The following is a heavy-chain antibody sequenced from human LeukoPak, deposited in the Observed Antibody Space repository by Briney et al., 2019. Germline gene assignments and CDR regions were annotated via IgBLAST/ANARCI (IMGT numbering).Heavy chain of an antibody. CDR3: ARYGGNHHFDY. Sequence: SETLSLTCTVSGGSVSSYYWSWIRQPPGKGLEWIGYIYYSGSTNYNPSLKSRVTMSIDTSKNQFSLRLSSVTAADTAVYYCARYGGNHHFDYWGQGTLVTVSS. CDR2: IYYSGST. V-gene: IGHV4-59*08. CDR1: GGSVSSYY. D-gene: IGHD4-23*01. J-gene: IGHJ4*02.